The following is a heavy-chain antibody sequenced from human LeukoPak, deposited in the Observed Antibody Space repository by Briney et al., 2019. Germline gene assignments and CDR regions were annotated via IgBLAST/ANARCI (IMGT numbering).Heavy chain of an antibody. D-gene: IGHD3-10*01. V-gene: IGHV3-21*01. J-gene: IGHJ6*03. Sequence: PGGSLRLSCAASGFTFSSYSMNWVRQVPGKGLEWVSSISSSSSYIYYADSVKGRFTISRDNAKNSLYLQMNSLRAEDTAVYYCARDGALLWFGELLSPLGEYYYYYMDVWGKGTTVTISS. CDR3: ARDGALLWFGELLSPLGEYYYYYMDV. CDR2: ISSSSSYI. CDR1: GFTFSSYS.